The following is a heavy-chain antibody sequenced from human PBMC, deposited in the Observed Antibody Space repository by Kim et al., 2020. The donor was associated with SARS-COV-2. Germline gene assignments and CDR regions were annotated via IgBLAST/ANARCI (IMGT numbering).Heavy chain of an antibody. J-gene: IGHJ4*02. CDR3: ARVDDNQVQIDY. CDR1: GYSFSNYW. V-gene: IGHV5-51*01. CDR2: IYPSDSDA. D-gene: IGHD1-1*01. Sequence: GESLKISCKGSGYSFSNYWIAWVRQMPGKGLEWMGIIYPSDSDARYSPSFQGQVTISVDESITTAYLQWSSLKASDIAMYYCARVDDNQVQIDYWGQGTLLTVSS.